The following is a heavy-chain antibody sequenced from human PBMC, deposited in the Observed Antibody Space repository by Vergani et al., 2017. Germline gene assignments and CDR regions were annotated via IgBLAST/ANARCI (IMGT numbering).Heavy chain of an antibody. V-gene: IGHV3-23*01. Sequence: EVDVSESGGGLVQPGGSLRLSCTVSGFTLRKNGMNWVRQAPGKGLEWVSSISGSDGSTYYADFVRGRFTVSRDSSKNILFLQMSSLRGEDTAVYYCVRDVRVSRTWGQGTLVAVSS. CDR2: ISGSDGST. J-gene: IGHJ3*01. CDR3: VRDVRVSRT. CDR1: GFTLRKNG.